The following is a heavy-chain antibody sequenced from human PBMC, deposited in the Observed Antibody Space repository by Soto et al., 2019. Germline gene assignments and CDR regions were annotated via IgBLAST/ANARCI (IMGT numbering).Heavy chain of an antibody. Sequence: QVQLVESGGGVVQPGRSLRLSCAASGFTFSSYGMHWVRQAPGKGLEWVAVIWYDGSNKYYADSVKGRFTISRDNSKNTLYVQMNSLRAEDTDVYYCARGAYCGGDCYQSDAFDIWGQGTMVTVSS. CDR1: GFTFSSYG. D-gene: IGHD2-21*02. CDR3: ARGAYCGGDCYQSDAFDI. J-gene: IGHJ3*02. V-gene: IGHV3-33*01. CDR2: IWYDGSNK.